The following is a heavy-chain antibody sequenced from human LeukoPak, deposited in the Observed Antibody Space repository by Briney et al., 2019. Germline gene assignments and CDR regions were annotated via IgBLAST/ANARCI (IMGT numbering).Heavy chain of an antibody. CDR3: ARDIGDCSSGRCYSDYIDY. CDR1: GFTVSSNY. Sequence: PGGSLRLSCAASGFTVSSNYMSWVRQAPGKGLEWVSVIYSGGSTYYADSVKGRFTISRDNSKNTLYLQMNSLRAEDTAVYYCARDIGDCSSGRCYSDYIDYWGQGTLVTVSS. V-gene: IGHV3-53*01. CDR2: IYSGGST. J-gene: IGHJ4*02. D-gene: IGHD2-15*01.